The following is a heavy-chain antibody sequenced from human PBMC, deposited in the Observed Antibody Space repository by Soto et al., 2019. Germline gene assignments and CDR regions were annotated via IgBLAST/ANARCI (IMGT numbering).Heavy chain of an antibody. D-gene: IGHD2-2*02. CDR1: GGTFSSYA. V-gene: IGHV1-69*12. J-gene: IGHJ6*02. Sequence: QVQLVQSGAEVKKPGSSVKVSCKASGGTFSSYAISWVRQAPGQGLEWMGGIIPIFGTADYAQKFQGRVTITADESTSTAYMELSSVRSEDTAMYYCATHEIGHCISASCYKGGYYYGMDVWGQGTTVTVSS. CDR2: IIPIFGTA. CDR3: ATHEIGHCISASCYKGGYYYGMDV.